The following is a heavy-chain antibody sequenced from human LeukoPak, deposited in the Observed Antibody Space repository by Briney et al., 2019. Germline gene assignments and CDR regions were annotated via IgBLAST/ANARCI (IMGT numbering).Heavy chain of an antibody. Sequence: GGSLRLSCAASGFTFSSYAMSWVRQAPGKGLKWVSAISGSGGSTYYADSVKGRFTISRDNSKNTLYLQMNSLRAEDTAVYYCARDRVAAAGTGYYGMDVWGQGTTVTVSS. J-gene: IGHJ6*02. D-gene: IGHD6-13*01. CDR1: GFTFSSYA. CDR2: ISGSGGST. V-gene: IGHV3-23*01. CDR3: ARDRVAAAGTGYYGMDV.